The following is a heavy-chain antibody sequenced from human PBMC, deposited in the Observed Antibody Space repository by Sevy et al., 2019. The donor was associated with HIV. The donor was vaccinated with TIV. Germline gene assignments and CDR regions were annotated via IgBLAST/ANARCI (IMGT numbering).Heavy chain of an antibody. V-gene: IGHV1-18*01. CDR3: ASASNDFWSGYYFY. D-gene: IGHD3-3*01. CDR1: GYTFTSYG. J-gene: IGHJ4*02. Sequence: ASVKVSCKASGYTFTSYGISWVRQAPGQGLEWMGWISAYNGNTNYAQKLQGRVTMTTDTSMSTAYMELRSLRSDDTAVYYCASASNDFWSGYYFYWGQGTLVTVSS. CDR2: ISAYNGNT.